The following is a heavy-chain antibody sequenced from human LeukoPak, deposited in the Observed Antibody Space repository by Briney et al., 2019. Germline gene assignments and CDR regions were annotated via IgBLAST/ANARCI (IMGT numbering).Heavy chain of an antibody. CDR2: INHSGST. V-gene: IGHV4-34*01. CDR3: ARGLVAAADPYYFDY. Sequence: SETLSLTCAVYGGSFRGYYWSWIRQPPGKGLEWIGEINHSGSTNYNPSLKSRVTISVDTSKNQFSLKLSSVTAADTAVYYCARGLVAAADPYYFDYWGQGTLVTVSS. D-gene: IGHD6-13*01. CDR1: GGSFRGYY. J-gene: IGHJ4*02.